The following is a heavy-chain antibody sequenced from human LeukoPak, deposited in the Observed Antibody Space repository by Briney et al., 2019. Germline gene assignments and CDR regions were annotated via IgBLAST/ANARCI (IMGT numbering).Heavy chain of an antibody. CDR3: AGGASSTVHY. CDR2: INGDGSL. Sequence: GGSLRLSCAASGLTFSTYWMHWVRQAPGKGLVWVSRINGDGSLSYADSVKGRFTISRDNTRNMLYLQMNSLRAEDTAVYYCAGGASSTVHYWGQGTLVTVSS. J-gene: IGHJ4*02. V-gene: IGHV3-74*01. D-gene: IGHD6-13*01. CDR1: GLTFSTYW.